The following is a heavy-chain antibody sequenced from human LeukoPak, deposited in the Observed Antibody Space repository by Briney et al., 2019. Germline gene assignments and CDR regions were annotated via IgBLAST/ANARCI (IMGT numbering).Heavy chain of an antibody. D-gene: IGHD2-2*01. J-gene: IGHJ4*02. Sequence: PGGSLRLSCAASGFTFSSYSMNWVRQAPGKGLEWVSSISSSSSYIYYADSVKGRFTISRDNSKNTLYLQMNSLRAEDTAVYYCAKDRPRYCSSTSCAYFDYWGQGTLVTVSS. CDR1: GFTFSSYS. CDR3: AKDRPRYCSSTSCAYFDY. V-gene: IGHV3-21*01. CDR2: ISSSSSYI.